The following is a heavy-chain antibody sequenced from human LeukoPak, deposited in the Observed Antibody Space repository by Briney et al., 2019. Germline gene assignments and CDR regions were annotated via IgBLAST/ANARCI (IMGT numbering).Heavy chain of an antibody. CDR2: NYPGDSDT. J-gene: IGHJ4*02. CDR1: GYSFTRNC. D-gene: IGHD3-22*01. Sequence: GGSLKISCKGSGYSFTRNCIGWVRQRPGKGLEWGGINYPGDSDTRYSPSFQGKVTISAAKSISTAYLQWSSLQASDTAMYYCARHALHNDHSDYYFAYWGQGTLVTVSS. V-gene: IGHV5-51*01. CDR3: ARHALHNDHSDYYFAY.